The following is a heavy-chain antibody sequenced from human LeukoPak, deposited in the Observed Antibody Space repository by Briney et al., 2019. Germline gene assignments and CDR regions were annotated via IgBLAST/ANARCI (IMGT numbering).Heavy chain of an antibody. CDR1: GGSISTYY. V-gene: IGHV4-59*01. J-gene: IGHJ3*02. CDR3: ARLGNWFDAFDI. Sequence: SQTLSLTCTVSGGSISTYYWSWIRQPPGKGLEWIAYAFYSGRTSYNPSLKSRVTISVDPSKNQFSMKLSSVAAADTAVYYCARLGNWFDAFDIWGQGTMVTVSS. D-gene: IGHD1-20*01. CDR2: AFYSGRT.